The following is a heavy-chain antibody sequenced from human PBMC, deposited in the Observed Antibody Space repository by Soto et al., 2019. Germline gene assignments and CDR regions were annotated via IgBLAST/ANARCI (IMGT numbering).Heavy chain of an antibody. CDR3: ARYSGYVFCYFFDY. CDR1: QSSLIRYY. V-gene: IGHV4-59*01. Sequence: SERLTLTCTIFQSSLIRYYWSWIRQPPGKGLEWIGYIYYSGSTNYNPSLKSRVTISVDTSKNQFSLKLSSVTAADTAVYYCARYSGYVFCYFFDY. D-gene: IGHD5-12*01. CDR2: IYYSGST. J-gene: IGHJ4*01.